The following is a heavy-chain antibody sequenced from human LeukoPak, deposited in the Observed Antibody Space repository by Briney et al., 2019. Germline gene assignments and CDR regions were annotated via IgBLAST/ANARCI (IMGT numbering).Heavy chain of an antibody. D-gene: IGHD3-22*01. CDR3: ARSSGYYYFSYYYYGMDV. V-gene: IGHV1-46*01. CDR1: GYTFTSYY. J-gene: IGHJ6*02. Sequence: PRASVKVSCKASGYTFTSYYMHWVRQAPGQGLEWMGIINPSGGSTSYAQKFQGRVTMTTDTSTSTAYMELRSLRSDDTAVYYCARSSGYYYFSYYYYGMDVWGQGTTVTVSS. CDR2: INPSGGST.